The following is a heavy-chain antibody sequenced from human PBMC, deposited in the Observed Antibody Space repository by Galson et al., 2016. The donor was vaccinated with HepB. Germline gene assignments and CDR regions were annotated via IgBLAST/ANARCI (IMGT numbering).Heavy chain of an antibody. CDR1: GFSFSNFA. V-gene: IGHV3-23*01. CDR3: AKSQRVGSNPRVHAFDV. J-gene: IGHJ3*01. Sequence: SLRLSCAASGFSFSNFAMSWVRQAPGKGPEWVSTLSGTGGETFYADSVKGRFTVSRDTSTNTLFLQMRILRDDDTALYYCAKSQRVGSNPRVHAFDVWGPGTMVTVSS. CDR2: LSGTGGET. D-gene: IGHD1-26*01.